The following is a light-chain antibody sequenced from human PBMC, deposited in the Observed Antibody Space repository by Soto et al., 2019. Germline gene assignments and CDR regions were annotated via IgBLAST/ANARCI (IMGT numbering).Light chain of an antibody. CDR1: QSIGSY. V-gene: IGKV3-11*01. CDR3: QLRNNWPPTWT. J-gene: IGKJ1*01. Sequence: EIVLTQSPATLSLSPGERATLSCRASQSIGSYLAWYQQKPGQAPRLLIYDASNRATGIPARFRGSGSGTDFTLTISSLEPEDFAVYYCQLRNNWPPTWTFGQGT. CDR2: DAS.